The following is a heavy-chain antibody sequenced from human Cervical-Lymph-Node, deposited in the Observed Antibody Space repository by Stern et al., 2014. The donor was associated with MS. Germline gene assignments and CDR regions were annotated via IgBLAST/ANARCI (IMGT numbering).Heavy chain of an antibody. Sequence: QLQLQESGPGLVKPSQTLSLTCTVSGGSISSGSYYWSWIRQPAGKGLEWIGRIYTSGSTNYNPSLKSRVTISVDTSKNQFSLKLSSVTAADTAVYYCARDYTTVTTYWFDPWGQGTLVTVSS. J-gene: IGHJ5*02. D-gene: IGHD4-17*01. CDR3: ARDYTTVTTYWFDP. CDR1: GGSISSGSYY. CDR2: IYTSGST. V-gene: IGHV4-61*02.